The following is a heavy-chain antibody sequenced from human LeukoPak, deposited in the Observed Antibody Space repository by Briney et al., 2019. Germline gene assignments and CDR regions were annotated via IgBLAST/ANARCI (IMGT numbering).Heavy chain of an antibody. J-gene: IGHJ4*02. Sequence: TLSLTCIVSGGSINSYYWSWIRQPPGKALEWLALIYWDDDKRYSPSLKSRLTITKDTSKNQVVLTMTNMDPVDTATYYCAHYYGLEYYFDYWGQGTLVTVSS. CDR2: IYWDDDK. V-gene: IGHV2-5*08. D-gene: IGHD3-22*01. CDR3: AHYYGLEYYFDY. CDR1: GGSINSYYW.